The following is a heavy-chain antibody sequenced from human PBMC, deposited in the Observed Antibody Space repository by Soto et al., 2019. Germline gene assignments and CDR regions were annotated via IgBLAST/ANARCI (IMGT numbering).Heavy chain of an antibody. Sequence: GGSLRLSCAASGFTFSSYSMNWVRQAPGKGLEWVSSISSSSSYIYYADSVKGRFTISRDNAKNSLYLQTNSLRAEDTAVYYCATSPAAPLYYYGMDVWGQGTTVTVSS. CDR3: ATSPAAPLYYYGMDV. D-gene: IGHD2-2*01. CDR2: ISSSSSYI. V-gene: IGHV3-21*01. CDR1: GFTFSSYS. J-gene: IGHJ6*02.